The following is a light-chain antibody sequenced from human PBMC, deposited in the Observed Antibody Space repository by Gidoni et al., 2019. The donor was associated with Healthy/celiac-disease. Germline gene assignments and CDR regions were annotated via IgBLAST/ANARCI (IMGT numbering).Light chain of an antibody. CDR2: DAS. V-gene: IGKV3-11*01. J-gene: IGKJ2*01. CDR1: QSVSSY. CDR3: QQRSNWPYT. Sequence: DIVLTQSPATLSLSPGERATLSCRASQSVSSYLAWYQQKPAQAPRLLIYDASNRATGIPARFSGSWSGTDFTLTISSLEPEDFAVYYCQQRSNWPYTFGQGTKLEIK.